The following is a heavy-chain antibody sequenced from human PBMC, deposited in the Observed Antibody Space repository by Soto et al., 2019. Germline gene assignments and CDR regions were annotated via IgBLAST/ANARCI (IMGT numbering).Heavy chain of an antibody. V-gene: IGHV4-59*01. CDR3: TRGSTYGGNPWDY. D-gene: IGHD4-17*01. CDR1: GGSISSYY. Sequence: SETLSLTCTVSGGSISSYYWSWIRQPPGKGLEWIGYIYSSGTTNYNPSLKSRVTISVDTSKNQFSLKLSSVSAADTAVYYCTRGSTYGGNPWDYWGQGTLGTVSS. J-gene: IGHJ4*02. CDR2: IYSSGTT.